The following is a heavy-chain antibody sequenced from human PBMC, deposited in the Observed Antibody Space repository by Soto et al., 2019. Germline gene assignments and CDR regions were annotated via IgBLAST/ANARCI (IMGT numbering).Heavy chain of an antibody. V-gene: IGHV1-18*01. Sequence: QVQLVQSGDEVRKPGSSVKVSCKASGYIFVNYGIACVRQAPGQGLEWMGWSSPYSGNTHYARKVQGRLTMTTDTSTSTAHMDLGSLTSDDTAVYYRAMVDNYVTPTPQDVWGQGTTITVSS. CDR2: SSPYSGNT. J-gene: IGHJ6*02. D-gene: IGHD3-16*01. CDR1: GYIFVNYG. CDR3: AMVDNYVTPTPQDV.